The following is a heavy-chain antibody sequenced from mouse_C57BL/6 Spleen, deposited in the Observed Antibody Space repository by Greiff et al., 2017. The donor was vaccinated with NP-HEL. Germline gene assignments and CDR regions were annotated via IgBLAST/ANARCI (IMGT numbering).Heavy chain of an antibody. CDR1: GFTFSSYG. D-gene: IGHD1-1*01. V-gene: IGHV5-6*01. J-gene: IGHJ2*01. CDR3: ARHYYGSSYYFDY. CDR2: ISSGGSYT. Sequence: EVQLVESGGDLVKPGGSLKLSCAASGFTFSSYGMSWVRQTPDKRLEWVATISSGGSYTYYPDSVKGRFTISRDNAENTLYLQMSSLKSEDTAMYYCARHYYGSSYYFDYWGKGTTLTVAS.